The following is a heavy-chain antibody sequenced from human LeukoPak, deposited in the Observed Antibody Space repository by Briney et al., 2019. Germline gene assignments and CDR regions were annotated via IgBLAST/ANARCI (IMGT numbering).Heavy chain of an antibody. CDR1: GGSISSSSHS. CDR3: ATQGRGYYDSSGLYYFDY. Sequence: PSETLSLTCSVSGGSISSSSHSWGWIRQSPGKGLEWIGSIYYSGSTFYNPSLKSRVTISVDRSKNQFSLKLSSVTAADTAVYYCATQGRGYYDSSGLYYFDYWGQGTLVTVSS. CDR2: IYYSGST. V-gene: IGHV4-39*07. J-gene: IGHJ4*02. D-gene: IGHD3-22*01.